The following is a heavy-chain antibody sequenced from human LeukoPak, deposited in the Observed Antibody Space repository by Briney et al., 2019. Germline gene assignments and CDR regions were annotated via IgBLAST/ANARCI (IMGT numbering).Heavy chain of an antibody. CDR2: MGTSGGST. J-gene: IGHJ4*02. D-gene: IGHD2-2*01. Sequence: GGSLRLSCAASGFTFSTYVMSWVRQAPGKGLEWVSLMGTSGGSTYYADSVKGRFTISRDNSRNTLYLQMNSLRAEDTAVYYCARVPGVNYFDYWGQGTLATVS. V-gene: IGHV3-23*01. CDR3: ARVPGVNYFDY. CDR1: GFTFSTYV.